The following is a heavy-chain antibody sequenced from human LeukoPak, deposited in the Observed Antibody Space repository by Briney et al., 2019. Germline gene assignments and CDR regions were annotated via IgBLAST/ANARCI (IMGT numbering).Heavy chain of an antibody. D-gene: IGHD5-12*01. CDR2: ISSSSSYI. CDR1: GFTFSSYW. V-gene: IGHV3-21*01. J-gene: IGHJ6*03. CDR3: ASKYSGYDIIDYYMDV. Sequence: GGSLRLSCAASGFTFSSYWMHWVRQAPGKGLEWVSSISSSSSYIYYADSVKGRFTISRDNAKNSLYLQMNSLRAEDTAVYYCASKYSGYDIIDYYMDVWGKGTTVTVSS.